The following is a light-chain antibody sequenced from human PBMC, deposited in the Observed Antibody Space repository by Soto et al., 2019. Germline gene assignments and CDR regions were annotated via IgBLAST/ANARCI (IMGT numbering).Light chain of an antibody. CDR1: QGISNY. Sequence: DIQMTQSPSTLSASVGYRVTITCRASQGISNYLAWYQQKPGKAPKLLIYAASTLQSGVPSRFSGSGSGTDFTLTISSLQPDDFATYYCQHYKMYSPWTFGQGTKVDIK. CDR2: AAS. J-gene: IGKJ1*01. V-gene: IGKV1-16*01. CDR3: QHYKMYSPWT.